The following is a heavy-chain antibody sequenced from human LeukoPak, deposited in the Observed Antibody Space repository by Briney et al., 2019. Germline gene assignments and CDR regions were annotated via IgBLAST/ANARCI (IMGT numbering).Heavy chain of an antibody. V-gene: IGHV4-39*07. D-gene: IGHD3-16*02. CDR3: ARGLSAVVY. Sequence: SETLSLTCTVSGGSISSSSYHWGWIRQPPGKGLEWIGEINHSGSTNYNPSLKSRVTISVDTSKKQFSLKLSSVTAADTAVYYCARGLSAVVYWGQGTLVTVSS. CDR2: INHSGST. J-gene: IGHJ4*02. CDR1: GGSISSSSYH.